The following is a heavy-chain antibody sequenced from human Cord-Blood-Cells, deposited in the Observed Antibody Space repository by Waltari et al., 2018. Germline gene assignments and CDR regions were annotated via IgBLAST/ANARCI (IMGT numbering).Heavy chain of an antibody. V-gene: IGHV4-39*01. CDR1: GGSISSSSYY. Sequence: QLQLQESGPGLVKPSETLSLTCTVSGGSISSSSYYWGWIRQPPGKGLEWIGSIYYSGSNYYNPSLKSRVTISVDTSKNQFSLKLSSVTAADTAVYYCARRSRSGSYFDYWGQGTLVTVSS. D-gene: IGHD1-26*01. CDR3: ARRSRSGSYFDY. CDR2: IYYSGSN. J-gene: IGHJ4*02.